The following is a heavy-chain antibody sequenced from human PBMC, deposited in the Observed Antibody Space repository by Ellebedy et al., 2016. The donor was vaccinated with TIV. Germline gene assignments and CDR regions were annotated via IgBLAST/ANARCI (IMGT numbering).Heavy chain of an antibody. D-gene: IGHD3-10*01. CDR3: ARDSYGSGSYSSD. Sequence: GESLKISCAASGFTFSDYYMSWIRQAPGKGLEWVSYISSSSSSTNYADSVKGRFTISRDNSKNPLYLRMNSLRAEDTAVYYCARDSYGSGSYSSDWGQGTLVTVSS. CDR1: GFTFSDYY. CDR2: ISSSSSST. V-gene: IGHV3-11*06. J-gene: IGHJ4*02.